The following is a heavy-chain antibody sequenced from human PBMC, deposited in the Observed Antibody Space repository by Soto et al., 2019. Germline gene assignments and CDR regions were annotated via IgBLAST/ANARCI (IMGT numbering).Heavy chain of an antibody. V-gene: IGHV1-69*06. CDR1: GSRFSNYV. J-gene: IGHJ4*02. Sequence: QVQLVQSGAEVQTPGSSLKVSCTVSGSRFSNYVISWVRQAPGHGLEWLGRIIPIFNSTQYAQKFQGGVTITADKSTNTASLELSSLRSDDTAVYYCAREGRGKKAGYNGLVSLGYWGQGTLVTVSS. CDR3: AREGRGKKAGYNGLVSLGY. D-gene: IGHD2-2*02. CDR2: IIPIFNST.